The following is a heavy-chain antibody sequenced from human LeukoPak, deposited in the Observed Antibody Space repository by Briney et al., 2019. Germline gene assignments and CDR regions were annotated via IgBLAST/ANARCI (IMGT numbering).Heavy chain of an antibody. D-gene: IGHD2-2*01. CDR2: IYYSGST. Sequence: SETLSLTCTVSGGSISSYYWSWIRQPPGKGLEWIGYIYYSGSTNYNPSLKSRVTISVDTSKNQFSLKLSSVTAADTAVYYCATYCSSTSCYEPYDAFDIWGQGTMVTVSS. CDR1: GGSISSYY. V-gene: IGHV4-59*01. CDR3: ATYCSSTSCYEPYDAFDI. J-gene: IGHJ3*02.